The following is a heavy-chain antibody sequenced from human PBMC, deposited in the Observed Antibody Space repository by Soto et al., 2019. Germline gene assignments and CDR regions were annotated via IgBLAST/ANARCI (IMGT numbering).Heavy chain of an antibody. V-gene: IGHV4-61*01. CDR3: ARVRLGELSSYDY. J-gene: IGHJ4*02. CDR1: GGSVSSGSYY. Sequence: PSETLSLTCTVSGGSVSSGSYYWSWIRQPPGKGLEWIGYIYYSGSTNYNPSLKSRVTISVDTSKNQFSLKLSSVTAADTAVYYCARVRLGELSSYDYWGQGTQVTVS. CDR2: IYYSGST. D-gene: IGHD3-16*02.